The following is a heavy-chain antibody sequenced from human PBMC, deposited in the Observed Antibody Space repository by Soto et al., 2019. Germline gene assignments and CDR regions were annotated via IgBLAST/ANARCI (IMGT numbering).Heavy chain of an antibody. V-gene: IGHV4-31*03. D-gene: IGHD2-15*01. CDR2: IYYSGST. CDR3: ARSDCSGGSCYSFYYYGMDV. J-gene: IGHJ6*02. CDR1: GGSISSGGYY. Sequence: QVQLQESGPGLVKPSQTLSLTCTVSGGSISSGGYYWSWIRQHPGKGLEWIGYIYYSGSTYYNPSLKGRVTISVDTSKNRFSLELSSVTAADTAVYYCARSDCSGGSCYSFYYYGMDVWGQGTTFTVSS.